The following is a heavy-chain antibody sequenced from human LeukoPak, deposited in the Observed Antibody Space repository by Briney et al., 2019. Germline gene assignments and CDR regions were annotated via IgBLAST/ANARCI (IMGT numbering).Heavy chain of an antibody. CDR2: ISGSGGIR. V-gene: IGHV3-23*01. J-gene: IGHJ4*02. Sequence: GGSLRLSCAASGFTFSSYAMSWVRQGPGKGLEWVSEISGSGGIRYYADSVKGRFTLSRDNSKNTVYLQMNSLRAEDTAVYYCARVRDGDDGPFDYWGQGTPVTVSS. CDR1: GFTFSSYA. D-gene: IGHD4-17*01. CDR3: ARVRDGDDGPFDY.